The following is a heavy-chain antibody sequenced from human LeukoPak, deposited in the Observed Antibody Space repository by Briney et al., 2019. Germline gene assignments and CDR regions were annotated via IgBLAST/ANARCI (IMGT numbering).Heavy chain of an antibody. V-gene: IGHV4-38-2*02. J-gene: IGHJ5*02. Sequence: SETLSLTCTVSGYSISSGYYWGWIRQPPGKGLEWIGSIYHSGSTYYNPSLKSRVTISVDTSKNQFSLKLSSVTAADTAVYYCARQPRIAVAGNSNWFDPWGQGTLVTVSS. CDR2: IYHSGST. D-gene: IGHD6-19*01. CDR3: ARQPRIAVAGNSNWFDP. CDR1: GYSISSGYY.